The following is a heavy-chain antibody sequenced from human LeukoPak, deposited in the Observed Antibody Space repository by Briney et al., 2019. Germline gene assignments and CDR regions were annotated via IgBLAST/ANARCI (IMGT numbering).Heavy chain of an antibody. CDR2: IIPILGTA. CDR1: GGTFSSYG. D-gene: IGHD2-15*01. V-gene: IGHV1-69*06. CDR3: ARNRWYPNPNYYYYYMDV. J-gene: IGHJ6*03. Sequence: ASVKVSCKASGGTFSSYGISWVRQAPGQGLEWMGGIIPILGTANYAQKFQGRVTITADKSTSTAYMELSSLRSEDTAVYYCARNRWYPNPNYYYYYMDVWGKGTTVTVSS.